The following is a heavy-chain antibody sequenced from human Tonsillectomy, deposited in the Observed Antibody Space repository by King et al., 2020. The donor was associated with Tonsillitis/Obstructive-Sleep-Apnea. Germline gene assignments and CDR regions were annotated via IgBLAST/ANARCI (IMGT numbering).Heavy chain of an antibody. Sequence: VQLVESGGGLVQPGGSLRLSCAASGFTFSDHYMDWVRQAPGKGLEWVGRTRNKANSYTTEYAASVKGRFTISRDDSKNSLYLQMNSLKTEDTAVYYCARVRIAAAGTDAFDYWGQGTLVTVSS. V-gene: IGHV3-72*01. D-gene: IGHD6-13*01. CDR2: TRNKANSYTT. J-gene: IGHJ4*02. CDR1: GFTFSDHY. CDR3: ARVRIAAAGTDAFDY.